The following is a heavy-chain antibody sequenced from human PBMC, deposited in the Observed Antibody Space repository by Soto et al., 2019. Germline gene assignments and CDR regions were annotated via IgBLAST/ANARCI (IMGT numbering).Heavy chain of an antibody. Sequence: LPLSXPPSGFVFSIYCIDWFPHAPCKWLEWVAVMSDDGSNKYYADSVKGRFTISRDNSKNTLYLQMNSLRAEDTAVYYCAKDRGYYAFWSGYYKGREDSKYGMGVWGQESTVAV. V-gene: IGHV3-30*18. CDR2: MSDDGSNK. J-gene: IGHJ6*01. D-gene: IGHD3-3*01. CDR1: GFVFSIYC. CDR3: AKDRGYYAFWSGYYKGREDSKYGMGV.